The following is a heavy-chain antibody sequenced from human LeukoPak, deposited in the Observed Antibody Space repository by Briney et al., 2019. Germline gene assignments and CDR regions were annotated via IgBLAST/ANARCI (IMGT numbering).Heavy chain of an antibody. CDR1: GYTFTSYA. CDR3: ARGPDYDFWSGYYI. CDR2: INAGNGNT. J-gene: IGHJ4*02. D-gene: IGHD3-3*01. Sequence: ASVTVSCTASGYTFTSYAMHWVRQAPGQRLEWMGWINAGNGNTKYSQKFQGRVTITRDTSASTAYMELSSLRSEDTAVYYCARGPDYDFWSGYYIWGQGTLVTVSS. V-gene: IGHV1-3*01.